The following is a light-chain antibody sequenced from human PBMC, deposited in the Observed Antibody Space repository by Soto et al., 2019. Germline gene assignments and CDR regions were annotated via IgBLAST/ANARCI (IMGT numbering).Light chain of an antibody. Sequence: QSVLTQPASVSGSPGQSITISCTGTSNDVGIYNYVSWYQQHPGKAPKLIIYEVTNWPSGVSDRFSGSKSDNTASLTISGLQAEDEADYYCSSYAGSSNVFGTGTKLTVL. CDR2: EVT. V-gene: IGLV2-14*01. CDR3: SSYAGSSNV. CDR1: SNDVGIYNY. J-gene: IGLJ1*01.